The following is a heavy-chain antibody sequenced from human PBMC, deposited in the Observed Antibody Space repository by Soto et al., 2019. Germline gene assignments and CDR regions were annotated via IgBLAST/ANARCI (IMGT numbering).Heavy chain of an antibody. Sequence: ASVKVSCKASSDRFTDFFISWLRQAPGHAPEWMGWVSAYSGATNYAQSLQGRVTMTTDRSTNTAFMELRSLTSDDTAVYYCARGGSTRAWYFDYWGQGALVTVSS. V-gene: IGHV1-18*04. CDR3: ARGGSTRAWYFDY. D-gene: IGHD2-15*01. CDR2: VSAYSGAT. J-gene: IGHJ4*02. CDR1: SDRFTDFF.